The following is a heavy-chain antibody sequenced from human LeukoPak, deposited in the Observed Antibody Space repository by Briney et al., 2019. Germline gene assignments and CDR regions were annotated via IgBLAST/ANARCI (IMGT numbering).Heavy chain of an antibody. V-gene: IGHV1-2*02. CDR1: GYTFTGYY. D-gene: IGHD3-10*01. Sequence: ASVKVSCKASGYTFTGYYMHWVRQAPGQGLEWMGWINPNSGGTNYAQKFQGRVTMTRDTSISTAYMELSRLRSDDTAVYYRARGWFGEFNWFDPWGQGTLVTVSS. CDR3: ARGWFGEFNWFDP. CDR2: INPNSGGT. J-gene: IGHJ5*02.